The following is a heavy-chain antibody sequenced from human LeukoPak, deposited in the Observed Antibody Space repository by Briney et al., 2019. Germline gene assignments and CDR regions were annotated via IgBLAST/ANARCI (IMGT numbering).Heavy chain of an antibody. CDR1: GFSFSTYG. V-gene: IGHV3-48*04. J-gene: IGHJ5*02. Sequence: PGGSLRLSCAASGFSFSTYGFNWVRQAPGKGLEWVSYISSSSALYYADSVKGRFTISRDNAKNSLYLQMNSLRAEDTALYYCAKDQNFDWVPHDHWGQGTLVTVSS. D-gene: IGHD3-9*01. CDR2: ISSSSAL. CDR3: AKDQNFDWVPHDH.